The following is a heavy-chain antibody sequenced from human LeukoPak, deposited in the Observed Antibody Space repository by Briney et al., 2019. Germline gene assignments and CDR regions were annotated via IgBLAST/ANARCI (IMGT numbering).Heavy chain of an antibody. V-gene: IGHV4-38-2*01. D-gene: IGHD5-12*01. J-gene: IGHJ4*02. Sequence: SETLSLTCAVSGYSISSGYYWGWIRQPPGKGLEWIGSIYHSGSTYYNPSLKSRVTISVDTSKNQFSLKLSSVTAADTTVYYCVSGYVAALPSYWGQGTLVTVSS. CDR3: VSGYVAALPSY. CDR1: GYSISSGYY. CDR2: IYHSGST.